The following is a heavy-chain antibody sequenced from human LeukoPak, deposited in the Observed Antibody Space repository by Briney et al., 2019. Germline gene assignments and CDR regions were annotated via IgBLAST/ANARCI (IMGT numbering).Heavy chain of an antibody. D-gene: IGHD6-13*01. J-gene: IGHJ5*02. CDR2: ISSSSSTI. Sequence: GGSLRLSCAASGFTFSSYSMNWVRQAPGKGLEWVSYISSSSSTIYYADSVKGRFTISRENAKNSLYLQMNSLRAEDTAVYYCARGGYTTSFDPWGQGTLVTVSS. V-gene: IGHV3-48*01. CDR1: GFTFSSYS. CDR3: ARGGYTTSFDP.